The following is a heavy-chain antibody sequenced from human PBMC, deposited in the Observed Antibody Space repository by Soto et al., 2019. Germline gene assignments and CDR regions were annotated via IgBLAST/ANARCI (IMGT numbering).Heavy chain of an antibody. V-gene: IGHV4-34*01. J-gene: IGHJ6*02. CDR2: IIPTGST. Sequence: SETLSLTCAVSGASVSGQYWSWIRQPPGKGLEWVGEIIPTGSTTYNPSLKSRLSFSLDTSKNHFSLNLSSVSVADTAVYYCARGGITMAWNYYYYGMDVWGQGTTVPVSS. CDR1: GASVSGQY. D-gene: IGHD3-10*01. CDR3: ARGGITMAWNYYYYGMDV.